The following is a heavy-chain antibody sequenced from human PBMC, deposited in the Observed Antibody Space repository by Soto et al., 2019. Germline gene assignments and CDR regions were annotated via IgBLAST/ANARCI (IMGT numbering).Heavy chain of an antibody. Sequence: EVQLVESGGGLVQPGRSLRLSCAASGFTFDDYAMHWVRQAPGKGLEWVSGISWNSGSIGYADPVKGRFTISRDNAKNSLYLQMNSLRAEDTALDYCAKGLSGWAPPFDYWGQGTLVTVSS. CDR2: ISWNSGSI. V-gene: IGHV3-9*01. D-gene: IGHD6-19*01. CDR1: GFTFDDYA. J-gene: IGHJ4*02. CDR3: AKGLSGWAPPFDY.